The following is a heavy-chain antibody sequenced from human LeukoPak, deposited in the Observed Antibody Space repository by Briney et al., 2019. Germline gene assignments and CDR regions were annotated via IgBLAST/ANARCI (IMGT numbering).Heavy chain of an antibody. CDR3: ARDEGSGHFDY. CDR2: ISSNGGST. V-gene: IGHV3-64*01. J-gene: IGHJ4*02. Sequence: GGSLRLSCAASGFSFSSYAMHWVRQAPGKGLEYLSAISSNGGSTYYANSVKGRFTISRDNSKNTLYLQMGSLRAEDMAVYYCARDEGSGHFDYWGQGTLVTVSS. CDR1: GFSFSSYA.